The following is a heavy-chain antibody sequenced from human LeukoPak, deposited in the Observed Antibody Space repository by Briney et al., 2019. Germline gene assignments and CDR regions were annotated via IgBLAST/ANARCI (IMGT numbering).Heavy chain of an antibody. D-gene: IGHD4-17*01. Sequence: EASVTVSCKASGYTFTTYNINWVRQAPGQGLEWMGYMSPNSGGTKYAHSFQGRLTMTRDTSINTAYMELSRLKSDDAAIYYCAKSSTVTKRFDSWGQGTLVTVT. J-gene: IGHJ4*02. CDR2: MSPNSGGT. CDR3: AKSSTVTKRFDS. CDR1: GYTFTTYN. V-gene: IGHV1-2*02.